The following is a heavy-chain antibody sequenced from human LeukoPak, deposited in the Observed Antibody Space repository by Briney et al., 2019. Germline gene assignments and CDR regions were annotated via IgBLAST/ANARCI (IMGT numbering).Heavy chain of an antibody. V-gene: IGHV1-69*13. CDR3: ARGQSAGLNWFDP. Sequence: GASVKVSCKASGYTFTSYGISWVRQAPGQGLEWMGGIIPIFGTANYAQKFQGRVTITADESTSTAYMELSSLRSEDTAVYYCARGQSAGLNWFDPWGQGTLVTVSS. CDR2: IIPIFGTA. D-gene: IGHD6-25*01. J-gene: IGHJ5*02. CDR1: GYTFTSYG.